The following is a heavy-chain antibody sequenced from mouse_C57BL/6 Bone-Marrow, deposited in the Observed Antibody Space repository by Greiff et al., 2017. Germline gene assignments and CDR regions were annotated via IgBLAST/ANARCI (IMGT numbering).Heavy chain of an antibody. J-gene: IGHJ3*01. V-gene: IGHV5-4*03. D-gene: IGHD1-1*01. CDR1: GFTFSSYA. Sequence: EVKLMESGGGLVKPGGSLKLSCAASGFTFSSYAMSWVRQTPEKRLEWVATISDGGSYTYYPDNVKGRFTISRDNAKNNLYLQMSHLKSEDTAMYYCARDLLLRGQGTLVTVSA. CDR2: ISDGGSYT. CDR3: ARDLLL.